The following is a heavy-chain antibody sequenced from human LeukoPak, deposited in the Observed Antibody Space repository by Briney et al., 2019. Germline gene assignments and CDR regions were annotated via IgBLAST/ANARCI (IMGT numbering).Heavy chain of an antibody. CDR2: INSDGSST. Sequence: PGGSLRLSCAASGFAFSSYWMHWVRQAPGKGLVWVSRINSDGSSTSYADSVKGRFTNSRDNAKNTLYLQMNSLRAEDTAVYYCARDTARGGSGYWGQGTLVTVSS. CDR3: ARDTARGGSGY. J-gene: IGHJ4*02. V-gene: IGHV3-74*01. D-gene: IGHD3-10*01. CDR1: GFAFSSYW.